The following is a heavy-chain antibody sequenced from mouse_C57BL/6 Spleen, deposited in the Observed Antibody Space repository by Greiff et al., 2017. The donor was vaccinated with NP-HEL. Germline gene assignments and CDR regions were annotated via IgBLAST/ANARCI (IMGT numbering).Heavy chain of an antibody. Sequence: QVQLQQSGAELVRPGASVTLSCKASGYTFTDYEMHWVKQTPVHGLEWIGAIDPETGGTAYNQKFKGKAILTADKSSSTAYMELRSLTSEDSAVYYGTRDGYYFYWYFDVWGTGTTVTVSS. CDR2: IDPETGGT. CDR3: TRDGYYFYWYFDV. V-gene: IGHV1-15*01. D-gene: IGHD2-3*01. J-gene: IGHJ1*03. CDR1: GYTFTDYE.